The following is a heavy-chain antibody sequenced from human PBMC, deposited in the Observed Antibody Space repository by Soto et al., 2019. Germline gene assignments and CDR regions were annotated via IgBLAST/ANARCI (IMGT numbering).Heavy chain of an antibody. Sequence: QVPLVESGGGVVQPGRSLRLSCAASGFTFSSFGMHWVRQAPGKGLEWVAVASYDGSYKYYADSVKGRFTISRDNSKCTLYLQMNGLRAEDTAVYYCAKERSVVATPPDFDYWGQGTLVTVSS. CDR1: GFTFSSFG. CDR2: ASYDGSYK. V-gene: IGHV3-30*18. J-gene: IGHJ4*02. CDR3: AKERSVVATPPDFDY. D-gene: IGHD5-12*01.